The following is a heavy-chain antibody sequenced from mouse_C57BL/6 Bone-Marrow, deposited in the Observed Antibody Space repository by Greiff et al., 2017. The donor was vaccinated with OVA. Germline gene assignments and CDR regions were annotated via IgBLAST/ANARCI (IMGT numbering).Heavy chain of an antibody. J-gene: IGHJ4*01. CDR1: GFNIKDDY. CDR2: IDPENGDT. D-gene: IGHD2-3*01. V-gene: IGHV14-4*01. CDR3: TKDGYWYAMDY. Sequence: VQLQQSGAELVRPGASVKLSCTASGFNIKDDYMHWVKQRPEQGLEWIGWIDPENGDTESASKFQGKATITADTSSNTAYLQLSSLTSEDTAVYYCTKDGYWYAMDYWGQGTSVTVSS.